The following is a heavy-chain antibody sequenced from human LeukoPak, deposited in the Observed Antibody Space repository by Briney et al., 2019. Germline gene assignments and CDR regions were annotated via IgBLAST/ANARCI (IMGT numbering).Heavy chain of an antibody. J-gene: IGHJ3*02. CDR2: INHSGST. Sequence: PSETLSLTRAVYGGSFSGYYWSWIRQPPGKGLEWIGEINHSGSTNYNLSLKSRVTISVDTSKNQFSLKLSSVTAADTAVYYCASALGTPYAFDIWGQGTMVTVSS. D-gene: IGHD1-26*01. CDR3: ASALGTPYAFDI. V-gene: IGHV4-34*01. CDR1: GGSFSGYY.